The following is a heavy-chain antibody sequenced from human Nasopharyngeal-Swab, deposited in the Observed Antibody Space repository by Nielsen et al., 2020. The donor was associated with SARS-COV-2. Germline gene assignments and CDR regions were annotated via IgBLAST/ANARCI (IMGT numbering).Heavy chain of an antibody. V-gene: IGHV4-39*01. CDR2: IYYSGST. Sequence: GSLRLSGTVSGGSISSSSYYWGWIRQPPGKGLEWIGSIYYSGSTYYNPSLKSRVTISVDTSKNQFSLKLSSVTAADTAVYYCARHQEFTIFGVVIRGAFDIWGQGTMVTVSS. CDR3: ARHQEFTIFGVVIRGAFDI. CDR1: GGSISSSSYY. D-gene: IGHD3-3*01. J-gene: IGHJ3*02.